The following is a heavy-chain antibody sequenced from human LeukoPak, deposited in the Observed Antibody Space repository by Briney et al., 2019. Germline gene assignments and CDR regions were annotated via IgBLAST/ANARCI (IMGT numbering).Heavy chain of an antibody. CDR1: GGSISSSSYY. J-gene: IGHJ3*02. CDR2: IYYCGST. D-gene: IGHD5-24*01. CDR3: ARPGRWTDAFDI. Sequence: SETLSLTCTVSGGSISSSSYYWGWIRQPPGKGLEWIGSIYYCGSTYYNPSLKSRVTISVDTSKNQFSLKLSSVTAADTAVYYCARPGRWTDAFDIWGQGTMVTVSS. V-gene: IGHV4-39*01.